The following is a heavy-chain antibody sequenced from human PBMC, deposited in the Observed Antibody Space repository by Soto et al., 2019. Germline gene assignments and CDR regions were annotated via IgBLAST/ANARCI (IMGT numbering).Heavy chain of an antibody. J-gene: IGHJ4*02. CDR3: VRDSHGDY. CDR1: GFTFSNYW. CDR2: IDHDGPT. Sequence: EVQLVESGGGLVQPGGSLRLSCAGSGFTFSNYWMHWVRQAPGKGLEWVSRIDHDGPTDYADSVRGRVTISRDNAENTLYLQRNSLRPEDTAVYYCVRDSHGDYWGQGTLVTVSS. V-gene: IGHV3-74*01.